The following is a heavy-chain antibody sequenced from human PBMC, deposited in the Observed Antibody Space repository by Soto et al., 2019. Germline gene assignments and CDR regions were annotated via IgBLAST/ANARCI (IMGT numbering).Heavy chain of an antibody. CDR1: GGSISSSSYY. D-gene: IGHD3-10*01. Sequence: ASETLSLTCTVSGGSISSSSYYWGWIRQPPGKGLEWIGSIYYSGSTYYNPSLKSRVTISVDTSKNQFSLKLSSVTAADTAVYYCARHLKGSGSYQTWGQGTLVTVSS. V-gene: IGHV4-39*01. CDR2: IYYSGST. J-gene: IGHJ5*02. CDR3: ARHLKGSGSYQT.